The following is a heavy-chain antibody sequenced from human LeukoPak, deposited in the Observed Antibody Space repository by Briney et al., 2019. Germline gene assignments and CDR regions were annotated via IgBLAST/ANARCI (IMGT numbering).Heavy chain of an antibody. Sequence: PSETLSLTCAVYGGSFSGYYWSRIRQPPGKGLEWIGEINHSGSTYYNPSLKSRVTMSVDTSKNQFSLKLSSVTAADTAMYYCARDSSSGYYPGLYFQHWGQGTLVTVSS. CDR2: INHSGST. J-gene: IGHJ1*01. V-gene: IGHV4-34*01. CDR1: GGSFSGYY. CDR3: ARDSSSGYYPGLYFQH. D-gene: IGHD6-19*01.